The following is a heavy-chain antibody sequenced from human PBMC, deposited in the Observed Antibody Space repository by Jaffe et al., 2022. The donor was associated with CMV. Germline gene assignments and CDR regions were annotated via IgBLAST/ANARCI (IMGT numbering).Heavy chain of an antibody. V-gene: IGHV3-7*01. CDR1: GFTFSSYW. J-gene: IGHJ3*02. CDR3: ATIANWGDLEDAFDI. CDR2: IKQDGSEK. Sequence: EVQLVESGGGLVQPGGSLRLSCAASGFTFSSYWMSWVRQAPGKGLEWVANIKQDGSEKYYVDSVKGRFTISRDNAKNSLYLQMNSLRAEDTAVYYCATIANWGDLEDAFDIWGQGTMVTVSS. D-gene: IGHD7-27*01.